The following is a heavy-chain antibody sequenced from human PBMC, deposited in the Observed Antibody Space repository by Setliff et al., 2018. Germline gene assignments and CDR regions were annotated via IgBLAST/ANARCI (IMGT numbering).Heavy chain of an antibody. CDR3: ARQPSSGAYYNPRPYYFDS. V-gene: IGHV4-59*08. J-gene: IGHJ4*02. CDR1: GDSIINYY. Sequence: SETLSLTCTVSGDSIINYYWSWIRQPPGKGLEWIGDIYSSGNTNYNPSLKSRVTMSADTSNNQFSLNLRSVTAADTAVYFCARQPSSGAYYNPRPYYFDSWGQGTLVTVSS. D-gene: IGHD3-10*01. CDR2: IYSSGNT.